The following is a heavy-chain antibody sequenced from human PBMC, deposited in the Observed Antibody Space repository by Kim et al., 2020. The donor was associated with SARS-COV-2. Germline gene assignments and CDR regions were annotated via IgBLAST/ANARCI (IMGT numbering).Heavy chain of an antibody. CDR1: GFTFSSYG. CDR2: ISYDGSNK. Sequence: GGSLRLSCAASGFTFSSYGMHWVRQAPGKGLEWVAVISYDGSNKYYADSVKGRFTISRDNSKNTLYLQMNSLRAEDTAVYYCAKDLDGIVVVPAAFGMDVWGQGTTVPV. J-gene: IGHJ6*02. V-gene: IGHV3-30*18. CDR3: AKDLDGIVVVPAAFGMDV. D-gene: IGHD2-2*01.